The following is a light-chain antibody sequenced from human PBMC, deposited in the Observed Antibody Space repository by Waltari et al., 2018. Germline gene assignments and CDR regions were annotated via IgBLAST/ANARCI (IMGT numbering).Light chain of an antibody. CDR1: QSISSW. J-gene: IGKJ2*03. V-gene: IGKV1-5*03. CDR2: MAS. Sequence: DIQMTQSPSTLSASVGDRVTITCRASQSISSWLAWYQQKPGKAPKVLIHMASVLQNGVPSRFSGSGFGTEFTLTSSSLQPDDFATYYCQQYYRYYSFGQGTKLEIK. CDR3: QQYYRYYS.